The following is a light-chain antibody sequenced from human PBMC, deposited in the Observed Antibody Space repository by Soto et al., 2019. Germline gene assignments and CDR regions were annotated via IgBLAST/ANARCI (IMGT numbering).Light chain of an antibody. CDR2: EVN. CDR3: SSYTTSTTLGV. V-gene: IGLV2-14*01. Sequence: QSVLTQPASVSGSPGQSITVSCTGTSSDIGGHDYVSWYQQLPGKAPKLMIYEVNHRPSGVSDRFSGSKSGNTASLTISGLQAEDEADYYCSSYTTSTTLGVFGTGTKVTVL. CDR1: SSDIGGHDY. J-gene: IGLJ1*01.